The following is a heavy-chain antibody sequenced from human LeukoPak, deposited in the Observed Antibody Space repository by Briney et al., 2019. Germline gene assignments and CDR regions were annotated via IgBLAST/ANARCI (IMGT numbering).Heavy chain of an antibody. CDR3: ARPLYSSGWGLGY. CDR2: IYYSGST. Sequence: SETLSLTFTVSGGSISSYYWSWIRQPPGKGLEWIGYIYYSGSTNYNPSLKSRVTISVDTSKNQFSLKLSSVTAADTAVYYCARPLYSSGWGLGYWGQGTLVTVSS. CDR1: GGSISSYY. V-gene: IGHV4-59*01. J-gene: IGHJ4*02. D-gene: IGHD6-19*01.